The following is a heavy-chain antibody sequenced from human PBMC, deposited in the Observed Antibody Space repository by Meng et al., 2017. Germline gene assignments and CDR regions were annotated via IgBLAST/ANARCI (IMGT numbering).Heavy chain of an antibody. CDR1: GFTFSSYA. J-gene: IGHJ4*02. Sequence: GGSLRLSCAASGFTFSSYAMSWVRQAPGKGLEWVSAISGSGGSTYYADAVKGRYTISRDNSKNMLYLQMNRLRAEDTAVYYGAKGRGDTDYWGQGTLVTVSS. D-gene: IGHD2-21*01. CDR2: ISGSGGST. CDR3: AKGRGDTDY. V-gene: IGHV3-23*01.